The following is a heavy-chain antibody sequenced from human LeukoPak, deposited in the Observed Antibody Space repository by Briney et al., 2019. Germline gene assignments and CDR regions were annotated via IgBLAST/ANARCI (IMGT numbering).Heavy chain of an antibody. CDR1: GGTFSSYA. J-gene: IGHJ4*02. D-gene: IGHD3-22*01. V-gene: IGHV1-69*13. Sequence: GASVKVSCKASGGTFSSYAISWVRQAPGQGLEWMGGIIPIFGTANYAQKFQGRVTITADESTSTAYMELSSLRSEDTAVYYCASSLEVSTYYDIGGYFDYWGQGTLVTVSS. CDR2: IIPIFGTA. CDR3: ASSLEVSTYYDIGGYFDY.